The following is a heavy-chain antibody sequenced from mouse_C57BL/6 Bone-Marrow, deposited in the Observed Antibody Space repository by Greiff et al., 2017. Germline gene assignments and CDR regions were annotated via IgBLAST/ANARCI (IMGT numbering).Heavy chain of an antibody. CDR1: GYTFTSYG. CDR3: ARSYYSNYDAMDY. D-gene: IGHD2-5*01. Sequence: VQLKESGAELARPGASVKLSCKASGYTFTSYGISWVKQRTEQGLEWIGRIDPANGNTKYAPKFQGKATITADTSSNTAYLQLSSLTSEDTAIYYCARSYYSNYDAMDYWGQGTSVTVSS. CDR2: IDPANGNT. V-gene: IGHV14-3*01. J-gene: IGHJ4*01.